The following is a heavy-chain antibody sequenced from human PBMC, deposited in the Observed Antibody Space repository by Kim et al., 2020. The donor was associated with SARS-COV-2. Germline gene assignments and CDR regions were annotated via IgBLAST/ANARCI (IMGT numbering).Heavy chain of an antibody. V-gene: IGHV3-11*06. CDR1: GFTFSDYY. J-gene: IGHJ4*02. CDR3: AGNYGSGRERKLGL. CDR2: ISSSSSYT. D-gene: IGHD3-10*01. Sequence: GGSLRLSCAASGFTFSDYYMSWIRQAPGKGLEWVSYISSSSSYTNYADSVKGRFTISRDNAKNSLYLQMNSLRAEDTAVYYCAGNYGSGRERKLGLWGQGNLVTVSS.